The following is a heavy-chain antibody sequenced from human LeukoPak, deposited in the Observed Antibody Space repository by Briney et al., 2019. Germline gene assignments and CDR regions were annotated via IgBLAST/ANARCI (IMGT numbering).Heavy chain of an antibody. CDR2: IYYSGST. Sequence: SETLSLTCTVSGGSISSGGYYWSWIRQHPGKGLEWIGCIYYSGSTYYNPSLKSRVTISVDTSKNQFSLKPSSVTAADTAVYYCARGQWLAQLRVFDYWGQGTLVTVSS. J-gene: IGHJ4*02. CDR1: GGSISSGGYY. V-gene: IGHV4-31*03. D-gene: IGHD6-19*01. CDR3: ARGQWLAQLRVFDY.